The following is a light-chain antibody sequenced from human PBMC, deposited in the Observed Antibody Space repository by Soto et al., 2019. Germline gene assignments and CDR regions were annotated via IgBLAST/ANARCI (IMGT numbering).Light chain of an antibody. CDR2: EVT. CDR3: CSYAGSSTFEV. CDR1: SSVVGSYNL. Sequence: SALTQPASVSGSPGQSITISCTGTSSVVGSYNLVSWYQQHPGKAPKLMIYEVTKRPSGVSNRFSGSKSGNTASLTISGLQAEDEADYYCCSYAGSSTFEVFGTGTKAPS. J-gene: IGLJ1*01. V-gene: IGLV2-23*02.